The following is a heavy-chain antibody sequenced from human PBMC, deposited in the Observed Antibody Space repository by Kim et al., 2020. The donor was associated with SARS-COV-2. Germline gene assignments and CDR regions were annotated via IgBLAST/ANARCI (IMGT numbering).Heavy chain of an antibody. Sequence: NYAQKFQGRVTITADESTSTAYMELSSLRSEDTAVYYCARARTPIGAFDIWGQGTMVTVSS. J-gene: IGHJ3*02. V-gene: IGHV1-69*01. CDR3: ARARTPIGAFDI.